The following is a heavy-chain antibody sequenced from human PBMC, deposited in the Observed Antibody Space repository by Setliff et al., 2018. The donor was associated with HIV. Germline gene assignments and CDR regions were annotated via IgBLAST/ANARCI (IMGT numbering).Heavy chain of an antibody. CDR2: TFHRSKWYS. CDR1: GDSVSNYSAA. J-gene: IGHJ4*02. Sequence: SETLSLTCAISGDSVSNYSAAWNRIRQSPSRGLEWLGRTFHRSKWYSDYAESVRSRITINPDTSKNQLSLQLHSVTPEDTAVYYCARSITTAGTVFDYWGQGTLVTVSS. D-gene: IGHD6-13*01. CDR3: ARSITTAGTVFDY. V-gene: IGHV6-1*01.